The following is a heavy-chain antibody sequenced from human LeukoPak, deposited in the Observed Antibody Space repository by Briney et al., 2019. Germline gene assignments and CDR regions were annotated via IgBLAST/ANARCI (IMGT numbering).Heavy chain of an antibody. CDR1: GYTFTGYY. D-gene: IGHD2-15*01. J-gene: IGHJ4*02. CDR3: ARDQHCSGGSCYPRFDY. Sequence: ASAKVSCKASGYTFTGYYMHWVRQAPGQGLEWMGWINPNSGGSNYAQKFQGRVTMTRDTSISTAYMELGRLRSDDTAVYYCARDQHCSGGSCYPRFDYWGQGTLVTVSS. CDR2: INPNSGGS. V-gene: IGHV1-2*02.